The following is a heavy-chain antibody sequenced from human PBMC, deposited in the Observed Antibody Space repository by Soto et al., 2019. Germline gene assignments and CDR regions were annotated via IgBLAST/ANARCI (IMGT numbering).Heavy chain of an antibody. Sequence: QVQLVQSGAEVKKPGSSVKVSCKASGGTFSSYAISWVRQAPGQGLEWMGGIIPIFGTANYAQKFQGRVTITADESTSKAYMERSSLRSEDTAVYYCAREGAGYGSGSYWLGAFDIWGQGTMVTVSS. CDR3: AREGAGYGSGSYWLGAFDI. CDR2: IIPIFGTA. D-gene: IGHD3-10*01. V-gene: IGHV1-69*12. CDR1: GGTFSSYA. J-gene: IGHJ3*02.